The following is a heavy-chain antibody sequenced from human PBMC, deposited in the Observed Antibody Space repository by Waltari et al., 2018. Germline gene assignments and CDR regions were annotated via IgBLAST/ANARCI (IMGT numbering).Heavy chain of an antibody. CDR3: ARELRGAPDY. CDR1: GFTFSSYS. CDR2: IYSGGST. V-gene: IGHV3-66*01. J-gene: IGHJ4*02. Sequence: EVQLVESGGGLVQPGGSLRLSCAASGFTFSSYSMNWVRQAPGKGLEWVSVIYSGGSTYYADSVKGRFTISRDNSKNTLYLQMNSLRAEDTAVYYCARELRGAPDYWGQGTLVTVSS.